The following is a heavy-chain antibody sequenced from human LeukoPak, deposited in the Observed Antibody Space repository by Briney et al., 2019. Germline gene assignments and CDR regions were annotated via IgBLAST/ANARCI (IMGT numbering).Heavy chain of an antibody. CDR2: INQDGTTQ. J-gene: IGHJ4*02. CDR3: SRSLDY. V-gene: IGHV3-7*01. CDR1: GFPFSGYW. Sequence: GGSLRLSCVASGFPFSGYWMDWVRQAPGKGMGWVANINQDGTTQYFAPSVKGRFSISRDNAKNSLYLQMNSLRAEDTAVYYCSRSLDYLGQGALVTVSS.